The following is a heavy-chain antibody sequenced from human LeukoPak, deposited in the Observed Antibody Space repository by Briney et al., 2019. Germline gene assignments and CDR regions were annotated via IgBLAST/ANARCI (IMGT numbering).Heavy chain of an antibody. CDR2: ISGSGGST. CDR1: GFTFSGYW. CDR3: AKDRKESLFWDY. V-gene: IGHV3-23*01. D-gene: IGHD3-3*01. J-gene: IGHJ4*02. Sequence: GGSLRLSCVASGFTFSGYWMHWVRQAPGMGLEWVSAISGSGGSTYYADSVKGRFTISRDNSKNTLYLQMNSLRAEDTAVYYCAKDRKESLFWDYWGQGTLVTVSS.